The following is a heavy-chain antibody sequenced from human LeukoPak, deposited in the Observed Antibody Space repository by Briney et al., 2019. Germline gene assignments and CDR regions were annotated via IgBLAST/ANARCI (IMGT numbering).Heavy chain of an antibody. CDR3: ARAASGGGFDY. J-gene: IGHJ4*02. CDR1: GGSISSYY. D-gene: IGHD2-15*01. V-gene: IGHV4-59*01. Sequence: SETLSLTCSVSGGSISSYYWSWIRQPPGKGLEWIGHIYYSGSTNYNPSLKSRVTISVDTSKNQFSLKLSSVTAADTAVYYCARAASGGGFDYWGQGTLVTVSS. CDR2: IYYSGST.